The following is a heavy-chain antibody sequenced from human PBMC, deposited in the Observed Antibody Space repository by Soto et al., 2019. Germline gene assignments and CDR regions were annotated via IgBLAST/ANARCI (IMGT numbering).Heavy chain of an antibody. CDR3: ARSIATSDAFDI. CDR1: GGSISSGGYY. D-gene: IGHD2-21*01. Sequence: SETLSLTCTVSGGSISSGGYYWSWIRQHPGKGLEWIGYIYYSGSTYYNPSLKSRVTISVDTSKNQFSLKLSSVTAADTAVYYCARSIATSDAFDIWGQGTMVTVSS. V-gene: IGHV4-31*03. CDR2: IYYSGST. J-gene: IGHJ3*02.